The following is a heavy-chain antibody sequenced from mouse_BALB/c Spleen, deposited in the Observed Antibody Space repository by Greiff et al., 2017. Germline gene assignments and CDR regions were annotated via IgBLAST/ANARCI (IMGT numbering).Heavy chain of an antibody. V-gene: IGHV3-6*02. D-gene: IGHD2-4*01. CDR3: ARYDYDVGAMDY. CDR2: ISYDGSN. CDR1: GYSITSGYY. J-gene: IGHJ4*01. Sequence: VQLQQSGPGLVKPSQSLSLTCSVTGYSITSGYYWNWIRQFPGNKLEWMGYISYDGSNNYNPSLKNRISITRDTSKNQFFLKLNSVTTEDTATYYCARYDYDVGAMDYWGQGTSVTVSS.